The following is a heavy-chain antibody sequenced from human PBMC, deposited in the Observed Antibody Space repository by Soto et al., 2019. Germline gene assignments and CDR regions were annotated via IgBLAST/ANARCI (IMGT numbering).Heavy chain of an antibody. CDR3: TREWAISGCYDY. D-gene: IGHD1-26*01. J-gene: IGHJ4*02. Sequence: GGSLRLSCTASGFTFGDYAMSWVRQAPGKGLEWVGIIRSKAYGGTTEYAASVKGRFTITRDDSKSIAYLQMNSLKTEVTDGYYCTREWAISGCYDYWGQGTLVTVSS. V-gene: IGHV3-49*04. CDR2: IRSKAYGGTT. CDR1: GFTFGDYA.